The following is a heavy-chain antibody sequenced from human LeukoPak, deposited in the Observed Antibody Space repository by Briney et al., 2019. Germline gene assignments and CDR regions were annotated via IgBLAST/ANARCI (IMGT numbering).Heavy chain of an antibody. CDR3: AKTKIVATFFDY. J-gene: IGHJ4*02. CDR1: GFTFSNYA. D-gene: IGHD5-12*01. V-gene: IGHV3-23*01. Sequence: GGSLRLSCAASGFTFSNYAMSWVRQAPGKGLEWVSGISDSGDSTYYADSMKGRFTISRDNSKNTLYLQMNSLRAEDTAIYYCAKTKIVATFFDYWGQGTLVTVSS. CDR2: ISDSGDST.